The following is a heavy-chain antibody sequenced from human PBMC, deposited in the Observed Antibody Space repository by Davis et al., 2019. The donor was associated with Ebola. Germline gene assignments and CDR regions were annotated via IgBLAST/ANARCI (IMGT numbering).Heavy chain of an antibody. V-gene: IGHV4-34*01. CDR3: ARGVIAAAGTALEWFDP. CDR2: INHSGST. Sequence: PSETLSLTCAVYGGSFSGYYWSWIRQPPRKGLEWIGEINHSGSTNYNPSLKSRVTISVDTSKNQFSLKLSSVTAADTAVYYCARGVIAAAGTALEWFDPWGQGTLVTVSS. CDR1: GGSFSGYY. J-gene: IGHJ5*02. D-gene: IGHD6-13*01.